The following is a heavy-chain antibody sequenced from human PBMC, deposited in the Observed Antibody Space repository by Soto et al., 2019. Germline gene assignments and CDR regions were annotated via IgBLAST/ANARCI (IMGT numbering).Heavy chain of an antibody. D-gene: IGHD5-12*01. V-gene: IGHV1-46*01. CDR2: INPSGGST. J-gene: IGHJ4*02. CDR1: GYTFTSYY. CDR3: ATYGGSTRYFDY. Sequence: GASVKVSCKASGYTFTSYYMHWVRQAPGQGLEWMGIINPSGGSTSYAQKFQGRVTMTRDTSTSTVYMELSSLRSEDTAVYYCATYGGSTRYFDYWGQGTLVTVSS.